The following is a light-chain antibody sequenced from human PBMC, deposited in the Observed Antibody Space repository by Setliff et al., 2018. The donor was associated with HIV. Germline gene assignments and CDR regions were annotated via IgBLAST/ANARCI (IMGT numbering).Light chain of an antibody. J-gene: IGLJ1*01. CDR2: DVN. CDR1: SSDVGGYKY. V-gene: IGLV2-11*01. CDR3: CSYAGDFSYV. Sequence: QSALTQPRSVSGSPGQSVTISCTGTSSDVGGYKYVSWYQQYPDKAPKVLIYDVNQRPSGVPDRVSGSKSGNTAPLTIFGLQSDDEGDYYCCSYAGDFSYVCGSGTKV.